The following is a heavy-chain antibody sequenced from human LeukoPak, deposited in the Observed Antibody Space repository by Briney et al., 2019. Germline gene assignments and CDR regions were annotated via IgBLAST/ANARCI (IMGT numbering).Heavy chain of an antibody. J-gene: IGHJ4*02. Sequence: ASVTVSYMASGYTFTNYGISWVRLAPGQGLEWMGWISAYNGNTNYVQKLQGRVTMTTDTSTSTAYMELRSLRSDDTAVYYCARDLGYSYGYPDYWGQGTLVTVSS. D-gene: IGHD5-18*01. CDR1: GYTFTNYG. CDR2: ISAYNGNT. CDR3: ARDLGYSYGYPDY. V-gene: IGHV1-18*01.